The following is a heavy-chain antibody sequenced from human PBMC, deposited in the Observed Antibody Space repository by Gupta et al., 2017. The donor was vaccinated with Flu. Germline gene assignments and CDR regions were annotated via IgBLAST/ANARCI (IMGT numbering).Heavy chain of an antibody. CDR2: ISGSGGDT. J-gene: IGHJ5*02. Sequence: APGKGLEWVSTISGSGGDTSYADSVKGRFTISRDNSKNTLYLQMNSLRAEDTAIYYCANRGRSSISTDWFDPWGQGTRVTVSS. V-gene: IGHV3-23*01. CDR3: ANRGRSSISTDWFDP. D-gene: IGHD2-2*01.